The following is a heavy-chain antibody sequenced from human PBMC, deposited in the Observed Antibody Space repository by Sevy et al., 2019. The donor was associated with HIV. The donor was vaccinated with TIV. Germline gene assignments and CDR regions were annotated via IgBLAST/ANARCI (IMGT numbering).Heavy chain of an antibody. V-gene: IGHV3-49*03. D-gene: IGHD3-3*01. CDR2: IRRKAYGGTT. CDR1: GFTFGDYA. J-gene: IGHJ4*02. Sequence: GRSLRLSCTASGFTFGDYAMSWFRQAPGKGLEWVGFIRRKAYGGTTEYAESVKGRFTISRNESKSIAYPQMNSLKTEDTAVYYCTRGRFLKWFFVDYWGQGTLVTVSS. CDR3: TRGRFLKWFFVDY.